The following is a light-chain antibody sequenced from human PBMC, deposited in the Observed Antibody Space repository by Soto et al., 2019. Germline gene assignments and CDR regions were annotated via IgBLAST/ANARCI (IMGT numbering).Light chain of an antibody. CDR1: QSVSSSY. V-gene: IGKV3-20*01. J-gene: IGKJ1*01. CDR3: QQYGSSRPTWT. CDR2: GAS. Sequence: EIVLTQSPGTLSLSPGERATLSCRASQSVSSSYLAWYQQKPGQAPRLLIYGASSRATGIPDRFSGSGSGTDFTLTISRREQEDVAVYYCQQYGSSRPTWTFGQGTKVEIK.